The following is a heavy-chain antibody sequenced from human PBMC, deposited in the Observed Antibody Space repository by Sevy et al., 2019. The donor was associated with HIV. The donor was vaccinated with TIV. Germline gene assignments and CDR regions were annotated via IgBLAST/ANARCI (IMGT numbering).Heavy chain of an antibody. D-gene: IGHD2-2*01. CDR2: IKRDGSEK. Sequence: GGSLRLSCGASGFTFSSYAMSWVRQAPGKGLEWVAHIKRDGSEKYYVDSVKGRFSISRDNPKNSLYLQMNSLRAEDTAVYYCARDCSSTTCLWGLDVWGQGTTVTVSS. J-gene: IGHJ6*02. CDR3: ARDCSSTTCLWGLDV. V-gene: IGHV3-7*03. CDR1: GFTFSSYA.